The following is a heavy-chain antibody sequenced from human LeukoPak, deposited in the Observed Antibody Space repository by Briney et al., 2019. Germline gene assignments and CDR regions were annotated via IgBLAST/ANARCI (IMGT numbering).Heavy chain of an antibody. D-gene: IGHD6-13*01. V-gene: IGHV1-2*02. CDR1: GYTFTGYY. CDR3: ARGNPGSSWYYFDY. Sequence: ASVKVSCKASGYTFTGYYIHWVRQAPGQGLEWMGWINPNSGGTNYARKFQGRVTMTRDTSISTAYMELSRLRSDDTAVCYCARGNPGSSWYYFDYWGQGTLVTVSS. CDR2: INPNSGGT. J-gene: IGHJ4*02.